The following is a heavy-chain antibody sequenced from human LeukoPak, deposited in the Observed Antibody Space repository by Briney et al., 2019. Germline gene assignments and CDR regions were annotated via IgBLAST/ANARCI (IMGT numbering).Heavy chain of an antibody. CDR2: MNPNSGNT. V-gene: IGHV1-8*01. CDR1: GYTFTSYD. J-gene: IGHJ4*02. Sequence: ASVKVSCKASGYTFTSYDINWVRQAPGQGLEWMGWMNPNSGNTGYAQKFQGRVTITADKSTSTAYMELSSLRSEDTAVYYCERDTTEKGNFDYWGQGTLVTVSS. CDR3: ERDTTEKGNFDY. D-gene: IGHD1-14*01.